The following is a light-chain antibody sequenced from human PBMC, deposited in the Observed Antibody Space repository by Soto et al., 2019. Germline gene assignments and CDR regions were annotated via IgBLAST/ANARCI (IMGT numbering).Light chain of an antibody. Sequence: EIVLTQSTGTPSLSPGERATVSCRASQTVSSDYLAWCQQRPGQAPRLLIYDASNRATGIPARFSGSGSGTEFTLTLGGLQPDDFATYYCQQFNSYPITFGQGTLLEI. CDR2: DAS. CDR3: QQFNSYPIT. J-gene: IGKJ5*01. V-gene: IGKV3-20*01. CDR1: QTVSSDY.